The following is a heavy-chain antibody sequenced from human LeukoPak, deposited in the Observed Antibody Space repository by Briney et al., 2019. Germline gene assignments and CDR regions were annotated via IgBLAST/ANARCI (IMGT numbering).Heavy chain of an antibody. J-gene: IGHJ4*02. V-gene: IGHV3-7*03. CDR1: GFTFNNYW. CDR3: ATYYVGVGGRGH. D-gene: IGHD3-16*01. Sequence: GGSLRLSCAASGFTFNNYWMSWVRQAPGKGLEWVANIKQDGSGLYYVESVKGRFTISRDNAKNSLYLRMTSLRAEDTAVYYCATYYVGVGGRGHWGPGTLVTVSS. CDR2: IKQDGSGL.